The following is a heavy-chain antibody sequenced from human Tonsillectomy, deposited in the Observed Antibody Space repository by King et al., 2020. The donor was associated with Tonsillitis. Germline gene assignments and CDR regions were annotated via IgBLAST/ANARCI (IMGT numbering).Heavy chain of an antibody. CDR1: GFTFGDYA. J-gene: IGHJ4*02. Sequence: VQLVESGGGLVQPGRSLRLSCTASGFTFGDYAMSWVRQAPGKGLEWVGFIRSKAYGGTTEYAASVKGRYTIARDDSKSIAYLQMNSLKTEDTAVYYCTRDFPDYSKPARVDYWGQGTLVTVSS. D-gene: IGHD4-11*01. CDR3: TRDFPDYSKPARVDY. CDR2: IRSKAYGGTT. V-gene: IGHV3-49*04.